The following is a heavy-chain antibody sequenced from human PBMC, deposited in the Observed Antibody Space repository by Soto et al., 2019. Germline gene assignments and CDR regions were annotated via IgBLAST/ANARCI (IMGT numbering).Heavy chain of an antibody. D-gene: IGHD5-12*01. CDR1: GGTFSSYA. J-gene: IGHJ4*02. CDR3: VRVVAIPGYPDN. V-gene: IGHV1-69*14. Sequence: QVQLVQSGAEVRQPASSVKVSCKTSGGTFSSYAISWVRQAPGQGLEWMGGIVPIVDTSTYAQKFQGRVTXXAXKSTSTAYMGLSSLRSDDTAIYYCVRVVAIPGYPDNWGQGTLVTVSS. CDR2: IVPIVDTS.